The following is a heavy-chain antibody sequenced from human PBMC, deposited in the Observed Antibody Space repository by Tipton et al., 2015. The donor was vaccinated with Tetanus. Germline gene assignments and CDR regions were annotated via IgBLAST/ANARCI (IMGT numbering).Heavy chain of an antibody. D-gene: IGHD6-19*01. CDR3: ARDLAVAGTGASSGFDP. Sequence: QLVQSGAEVKKPGASVKVSCKASGYTFTSYYMHWVRQAPGQGLEWMGIISPSGGSTSYAQKFQGRVTMTRDTSTSTVYMELSSLRSEDTAVYYCARDLAVAGTGASSGFDPWGQGTLVTVSS. V-gene: IGHV1-46*01. CDR2: ISPSGGST. J-gene: IGHJ5*02. CDR1: GYTFTSYY.